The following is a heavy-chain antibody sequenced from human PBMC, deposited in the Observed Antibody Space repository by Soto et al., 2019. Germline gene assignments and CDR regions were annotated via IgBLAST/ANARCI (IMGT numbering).Heavy chain of an antibody. CDR3: ARDPKDPDTYYCGLDV. Sequence: QVQLVQSGAEVKKPGSSVKVSCKASGDTFSSYAISWVRQAPGQGLEWMGGIIPMFGASTYAQKFQARVTFTADESTATAYMELSSLSSDDTAVYYCARDPKDPDTYYCGLDVWGQGTTVTVSS. CDR1: GDTFSSYA. CDR2: IIPMFGAS. J-gene: IGHJ6*02. D-gene: IGHD3-22*01. V-gene: IGHV1-69*12.